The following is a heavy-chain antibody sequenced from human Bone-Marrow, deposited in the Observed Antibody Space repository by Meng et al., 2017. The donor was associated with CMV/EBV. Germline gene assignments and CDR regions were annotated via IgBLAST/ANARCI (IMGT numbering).Heavy chain of an antibody. CDR1: FSDYY. CDR3: ARDSVYCSGGSCYPNWFDP. CDR2: IDRSGSTI. D-gene: IGHD2-15*01. Sequence: FSDYYMSWIRQGPGEGLEWVSYIDRSGSTIYYAGAVKGRFTISRDNAKNSLYLQMNSLRAEDTAVYYCARDSVYCSGGSCYPNWFDPWGQGTLVTVSS. V-gene: IGHV3-11*01. J-gene: IGHJ5*02.